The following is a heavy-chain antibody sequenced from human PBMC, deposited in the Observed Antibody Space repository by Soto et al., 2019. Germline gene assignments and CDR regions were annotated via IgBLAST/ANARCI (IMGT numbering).Heavy chain of an antibody. D-gene: IGHD2-2*01. V-gene: IGHV4-59*08. CDR3: ARRRIVVVPAAEYYYHYYMDV. Sequence: PSETLSLTCTVSGGSISSYYWSWIRQPPGKGLEWIGYIYYSGSTNYNPSLKSRVTISVDTSKNQFSLKLSSVTAADTAVYYCARRRIVVVPAAEYYYHYYMDVWGKGTTVTVSS. CDR1: GGSISSYY. J-gene: IGHJ6*03. CDR2: IYYSGST.